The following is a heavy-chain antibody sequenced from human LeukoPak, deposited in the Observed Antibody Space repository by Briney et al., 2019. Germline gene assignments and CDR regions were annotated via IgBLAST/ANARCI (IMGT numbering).Heavy chain of an antibody. V-gene: IGHV4-34*01. CDR3: ARGGFIVVVVAATHTYNWFDP. CDR2: INHSGST. J-gene: IGHJ5*02. CDR1: GGSFSGYY. Sequence: SETLSLTCAVYGGSFSGYYWSWIRQPPGKGLEWIGEINHSGSTNYNPSLKSRVTISVDTSKNQFSLKLSSVTAADTAVYYCARGGFIVVVVAATHTYNWFDPWGQGTLSPSPQ. D-gene: IGHD2-15*01.